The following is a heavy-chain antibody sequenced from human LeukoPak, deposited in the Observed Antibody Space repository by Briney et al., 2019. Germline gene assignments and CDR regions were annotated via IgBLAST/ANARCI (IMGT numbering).Heavy chain of an antibody. CDR2: INHSGST. D-gene: IGHD2-8*02. J-gene: IGHJ6*03. CDR1: GRSFSGYY. CDR3: ARVSFLKLLGGVYYYYYMDV. V-gene: IGHV4-34*01. Sequence: SETLSLTCAVYGRSFSGYYWSWIRQPPGKGLEWIGEINHSGSTNYNPSLKSRVTISVDTSKNQFSLKLSSVTAADTAVYYCARVSFLKLLGGVYYYYYMDVWGKGTTVTVSS.